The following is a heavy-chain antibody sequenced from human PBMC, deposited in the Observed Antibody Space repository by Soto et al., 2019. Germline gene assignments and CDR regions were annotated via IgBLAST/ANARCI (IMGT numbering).Heavy chain of an antibody. CDR3: AREGSSWSPEFDY. J-gene: IGHJ4*02. CDR2: IYYSGST. Sequence: QVQLQESGPGLVKPSQTLSLTCTVSGGSISSGGYYWSWIRQHPGKGLEWIGYIYYSGSTYYNPSLKSRVTISVDTSNNQFSLKLRSVTDADTAVYYCAREGSSWSPEFDYWGQGTLVTVSS. V-gene: IGHV4-31*03. D-gene: IGHD6-13*01. CDR1: GGSISSGGYY.